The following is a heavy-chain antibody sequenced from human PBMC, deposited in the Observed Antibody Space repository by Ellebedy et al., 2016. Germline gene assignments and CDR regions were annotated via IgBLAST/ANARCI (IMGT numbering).Heavy chain of an antibody. J-gene: IGHJ4*02. V-gene: IGHV3-7*04. CDR1: GFTFSSYW. CDR3: ARAAWSEGYCSGGSCYSYVH. D-gene: IGHD2-15*01. CDR2: IKQDGSEK. Sequence: GGSLRLSCAASGFTFSSYWMSWVRQAPGKGLEWVANIKQDGSEKYYVDSVKGRFTISRDNAKNSLYLQMNSLRAEDTAVYYCARAAWSEGYCSGGSCYSYVHWGQGTLVTVSS.